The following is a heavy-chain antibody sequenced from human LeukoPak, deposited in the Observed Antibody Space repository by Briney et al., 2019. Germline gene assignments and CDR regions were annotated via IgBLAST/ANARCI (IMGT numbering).Heavy chain of an antibody. D-gene: IGHD3-22*01. V-gene: IGHV4-34*01. CDR1: GGSFSGYY. Sequence: SETLSLTCAVYGGSFSGYYWSWIRQPPGKGLEWIGEINHSGSTNYNPSLKSRVTISVDTSKNQFSLKLSSVTAADTAVYYCARHGLTYYYDSSGYSSFDYWGQGTLVTVSS. CDR2: INHSGST. CDR3: ARHGLTYYYDSSGYSSFDY. J-gene: IGHJ4*02.